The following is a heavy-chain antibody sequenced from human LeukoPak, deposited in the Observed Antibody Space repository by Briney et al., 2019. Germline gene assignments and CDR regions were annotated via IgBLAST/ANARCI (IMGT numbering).Heavy chain of an antibody. J-gene: IGHJ4*02. V-gene: IGHV4-4*07. CDR3: ARAPEFSSGWLLDC. CDR2: IHTSGST. CDR1: GGSISTYY. D-gene: IGHD6-19*01. Sequence: SETLSLTCSVSGGSISTYYGSWIRQSAGKGLEWIGRIHTSGSTNYNPSLKSRVTMSVDTSKNQFSLKVTSVCAADTGVYYCARAPEFSSGWLLDCWGQGSLVTVSS.